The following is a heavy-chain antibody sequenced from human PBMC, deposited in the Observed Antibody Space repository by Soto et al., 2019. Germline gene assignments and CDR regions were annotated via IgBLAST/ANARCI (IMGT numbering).Heavy chain of an antibody. V-gene: IGHV4-61*03. D-gene: IGHD6-19*01. CDR2: IYYSGST. CDR1: GGSISSGGYS. J-gene: IGHJ5*02. Sequence: PSETLSLTCAVSGGSISSGGYSWSWIRQPPGKGLEWIGYIYYSGSTNYNPSLKSRVTMSVDTSKNHFSLKLSSVTAADTAVYYCARTYSSGWSRIGWFDPWGQGTLVTVSS. CDR3: ARTYSSGWSRIGWFDP.